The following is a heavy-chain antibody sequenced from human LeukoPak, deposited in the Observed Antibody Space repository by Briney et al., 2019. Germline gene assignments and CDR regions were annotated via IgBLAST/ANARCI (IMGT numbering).Heavy chain of an antibody. CDR3: SRDPNGDYVGAFDFQR. Sequence: GGSLRLSXAVSGLTFRTYAMTWVRQAPGRGLEWVSSIRGSGGGTDYADSVRGRFTISRDNSKNTLYLQMNSLRAEDTAIYYCSRDPNGDYVGAFDFQRWGQGTLVTVSS. J-gene: IGHJ1*01. D-gene: IGHD4-17*01. CDR2: IRGSGGGT. CDR1: GLTFRTYA. V-gene: IGHV3-23*01.